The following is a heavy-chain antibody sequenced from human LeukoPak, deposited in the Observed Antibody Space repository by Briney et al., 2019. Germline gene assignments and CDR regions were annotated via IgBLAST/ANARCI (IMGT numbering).Heavy chain of an antibody. D-gene: IGHD1-26*01. V-gene: IGHV1-2*02. J-gene: IGHJ3*02. CDR1: GYTSTGYY. CDR2: INPNSGGT. Sequence: ASVKVSCKASGYTSTGYYMHWVRQAPRQGLEWMGWINPNSGGTNYAQKFQGRVTMTRDTSISTAYMELSRLRSDDTAVYYCARIVSYRAFDIWGQGTMVTVSS. CDR3: ARIVSYRAFDI.